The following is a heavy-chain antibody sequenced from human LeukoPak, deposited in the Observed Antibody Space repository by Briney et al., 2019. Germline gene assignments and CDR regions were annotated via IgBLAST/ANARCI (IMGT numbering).Heavy chain of an antibody. V-gene: IGHV3-23*01. CDR2: ISSSGGST. CDR3: ASTPNGVAAIYFDY. J-gene: IGHJ4*02. Sequence: GGSLRLSCAASEFTFSSFAMSWVRQPPGKGLEWVSTISSSGGSTFYAESVKGRFTISRDNAKNTLYLQMNSLRAGDTAVYYCASTPNGVAAIYFDYWGQGTLVTVSS. D-gene: IGHD2-15*01. CDR1: EFTFSSFA.